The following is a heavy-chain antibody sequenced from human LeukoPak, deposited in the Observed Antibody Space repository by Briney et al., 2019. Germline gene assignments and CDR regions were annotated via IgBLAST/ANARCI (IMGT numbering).Heavy chain of an antibody. Sequence: PSETLSLTCAVYGGSVRDNYWSWIRQPPWKGLEWIGEIHHSGSTKYNTSLKSRVTISLDTSKNQFSLKLSSVTAADTAVYYCARARAVPAAIGGNWFDPWGQGTLVTVSS. CDR3: ARARAVPAAIGGNWFDP. CDR2: IHHSGST. D-gene: IGHD2-2*01. V-gene: IGHV4-34*01. CDR1: GGSVRDNY. J-gene: IGHJ5*02.